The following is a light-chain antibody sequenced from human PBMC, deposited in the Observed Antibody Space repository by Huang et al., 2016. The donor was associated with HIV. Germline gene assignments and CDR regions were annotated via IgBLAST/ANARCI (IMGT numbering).Light chain of an antibody. CDR3: QQRSNWPPLT. CDR2: EAS. V-gene: IGKV3-11*01. CDR1: QSISTF. Sequence: EIVLTQSPATLSLSPGDRATLSCRASQSISTFLAWYQHKPGQAPRLLIYEASTRAAGIPPRFSGSGSGTDFTLTISSLEPEDFAIYYCQQRSNWPPLTFGGGTKVEIK. J-gene: IGKJ4*01.